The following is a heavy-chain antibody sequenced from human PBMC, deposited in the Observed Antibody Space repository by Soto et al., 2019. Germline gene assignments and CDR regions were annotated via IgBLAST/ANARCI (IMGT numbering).Heavy chain of an antibody. V-gene: IGHV1-2*04. D-gene: IGHD1-7*01. CDR2: INPNSGGT. Sequence: GASVKVSCKASAYTFTGYYMHWVRQAPGQGLEWMGWINPNSGGTNYTQKFQGWVTMTRDTSISTDYMGLSKLSSDDTAVYYCARGTTHGITGTTAVGYWGQGTLVTVSS. CDR3: ARGTTHGITGTTAVGY. CDR1: AYTFTGYY. J-gene: IGHJ4*02.